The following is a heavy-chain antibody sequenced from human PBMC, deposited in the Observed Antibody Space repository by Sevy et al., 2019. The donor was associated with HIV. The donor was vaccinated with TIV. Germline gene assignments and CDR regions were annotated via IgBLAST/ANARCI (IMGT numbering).Heavy chain of an antibody. CDR1: GYTFTSYD. D-gene: IGHD3-10*01. CDR2: MNPNSGNT. CDR3: AGGRITMVRGVQNAFDI. Sequence: AAVKVSCKASGYTFTSYDINWVRQATGQGLEWMGWMNPNSGNTGYAQKFQGRVTMTRNTSISTAYMELSSLRSEDTAVYCCAGGRITMVRGVQNAFDIWGQGTMVTVSS. J-gene: IGHJ3*02. V-gene: IGHV1-8*01.